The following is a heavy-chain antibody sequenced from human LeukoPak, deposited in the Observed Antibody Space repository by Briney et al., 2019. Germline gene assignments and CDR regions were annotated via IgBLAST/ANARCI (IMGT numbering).Heavy chain of an antibody. CDR2: INHSGST. Sequence: SETLSLTCAIYGGSFSGYYWSWIRQPPEKGLEWIGEINHSGSTNYNPSLKSRVTISVDRSKNQFSLKLSSVTAADTAVYYCARAHYYGSFDYWGQGTLVTVSS. J-gene: IGHJ4*02. CDR1: GGSFSGYY. CDR3: ARAHYYGSFDY. D-gene: IGHD3-10*01. V-gene: IGHV4-34*01.